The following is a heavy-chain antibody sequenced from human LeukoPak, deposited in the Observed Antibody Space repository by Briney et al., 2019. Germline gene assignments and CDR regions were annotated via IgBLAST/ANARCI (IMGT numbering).Heavy chain of an antibody. D-gene: IGHD4-17*01. Sequence: GESLKISCKGSGYIFTSYWIGWVRQMPGEGLEWMGIVYPGDSDTRYSPSFQGQVTMSADESINTAYLQWTNLKASDTAMYYCARHLTVTSDFDYWGQGTLVTVSS. J-gene: IGHJ4*02. V-gene: IGHV5-51*01. CDR3: ARHLTVTSDFDY. CDR1: GYIFTSYW. CDR2: VYPGDSDT.